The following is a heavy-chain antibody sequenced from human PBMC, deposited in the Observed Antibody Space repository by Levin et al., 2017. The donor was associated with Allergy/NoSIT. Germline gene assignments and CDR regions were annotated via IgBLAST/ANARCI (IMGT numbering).Heavy chain of an antibody. V-gene: IGHV3-15*01. CDR3: TAYHVSSGSGDH. CDR1: GFTFSDAW. Sequence: KTGGSLRLSCEASGFTFSDAWLTWVRQAPGKGLEWVARIFKKIDGEKTGYAAPVKGRFTISRDDLKNTLYLQMNSLQTEDTAVYYCTAYHVSSGSGDHWGQGTLVTVSS. J-gene: IGHJ4*02. CDR2: IFKKIDGEKT. D-gene: IGHD3-10*02.